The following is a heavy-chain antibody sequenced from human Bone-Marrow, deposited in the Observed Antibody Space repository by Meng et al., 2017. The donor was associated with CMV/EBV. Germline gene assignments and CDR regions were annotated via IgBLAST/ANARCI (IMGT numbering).Heavy chain of an antibody. CDR2: IYSGGST. V-gene: IGHV3-66*02. Sequence: GGSLRLSCAASGFTVSSNYMSWVRQAPGKGLEWVSVIYSGGSTYYADSVKGRFTISRDNSKNTLYLQMNSLRAEDTAVYYCARDVWGGHSGGAFDFWGQGTMVTVSS. J-gene: IGHJ3*01. CDR3: ARDVWGGHSGGAFDF. CDR1: GFTVSSNY. D-gene: IGHD3-3*01.